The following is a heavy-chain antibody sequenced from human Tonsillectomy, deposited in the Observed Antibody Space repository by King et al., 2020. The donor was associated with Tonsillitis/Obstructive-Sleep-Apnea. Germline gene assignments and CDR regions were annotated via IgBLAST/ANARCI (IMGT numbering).Heavy chain of an antibody. D-gene: IGHD3-22*01. CDR1: GFTFSDYY. Sequence: VQLVESGGGLVKPGGSLRLSCAASGFTFSDYYMSWIRQAPGKGLEWVSWISSSSRYTNYADSVKGRFTISRDNAKNSLYLQMNSLRAEDTAVYYCARDYYDSSGYWDYWGQGTLVTVSS. J-gene: IGHJ4*02. CDR2: ISSSSRYT. V-gene: IGHV3-11*06. CDR3: ARDYYDSSGYWDY.